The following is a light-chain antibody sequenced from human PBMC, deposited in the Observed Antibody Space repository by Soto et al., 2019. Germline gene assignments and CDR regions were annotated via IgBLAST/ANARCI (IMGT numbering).Light chain of an antibody. CDR1: SRDVGNYNL. Sequence: QSALTQPASVSGSPGQSIAISCTGTSRDVGNYNLVSWYQHHPGKAPKVLIYEGTKRPSGVSDRFSGSKSGNTASLTISGLQADDEADYYCCSYAGSNAYVLGTGTKLTVL. CDR2: EGT. V-gene: IGLV2-23*01. CDR3: CSYAGSNAYV. J-gene: IGLJ1*01.